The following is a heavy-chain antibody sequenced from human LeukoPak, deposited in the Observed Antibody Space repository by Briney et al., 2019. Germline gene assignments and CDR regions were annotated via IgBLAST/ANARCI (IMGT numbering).Heavy chain of an antibody. CDR3: AVEVVVAATFDY. D-gene: IGHD2-15*01. V-gene: IGHV1-69*13. J-gene: IGHJ4*02. Sequence: SVKVSCKASGGTFSSYAISWVRQAPGQGLEWMGGIIPIFGTANYAQKFQGRVTITADESTSTAYMELSSLRSEDTAVYYCAVEVVVAATFDYWGQGTLSPSPQ. CDR1: GGTFSSYA. CDR2: IIPIFGTA.